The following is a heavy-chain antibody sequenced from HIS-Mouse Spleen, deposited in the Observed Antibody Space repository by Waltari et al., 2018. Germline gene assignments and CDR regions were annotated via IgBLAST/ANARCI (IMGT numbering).Heavy chain of an antibody. CDR2: VNPNRGNI. Sequence: QVQLVQSGAEVKTPGASVKVSCKASGYTFTSYDINWVRQATGQGLEWMGWVNPNRGNIGYAQKFQGRVTMTRNTSISTAYMELSSLRSEDTAVYYCARVYYDFWSGYYYWGQGTLVTVSS. CDR3: ARVYYDFWSGYYY. CDR1: GYTFTSYD. V-gene: IGHV1-8*01. J-gene: IGHJ4*02. D-gene: IGHD3-3*01.